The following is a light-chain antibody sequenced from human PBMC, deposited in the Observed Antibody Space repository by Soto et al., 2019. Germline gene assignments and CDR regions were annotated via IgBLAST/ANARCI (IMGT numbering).Light chain of an antibody. CDR2: DAS. CDR3: QQYNTSTLT. Sequence: IQMTHSPSTLSVSVGDIVTITVRASQTISSWLAWYQQKPRKAPKLLIYDASRLESGVPSRVSGSGYRTEFTLTISSLQPDDFATYYCQQYNTSTLTFGGGQKV. J-gene: IGKJ4*01. V-gene: IGKV1-5*01. CDR1: QTISSW.